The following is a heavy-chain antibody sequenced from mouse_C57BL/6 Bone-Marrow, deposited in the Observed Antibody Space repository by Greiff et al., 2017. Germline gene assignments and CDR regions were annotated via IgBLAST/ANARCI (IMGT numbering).Heavy chain of an antibody. V-gene: IGHV1-80*01. CDR2: IYPGDGDT. D-gene: IGHD1-1*01. Sequence: QVQLQQSGAELVKPGASVKISCKASGYAFSSYWMNWVKQRPGKGLEWIGQIYPGDGDTNYNGKFKGKATLTADKSSGTAYMQLSSLTSEDSAVYSCARYCYYCSAWYFDVWGTGTTVTVSS. J-gene: IGHJ1*03. CDR3: ARYCYYCSAWYFDV. CDR1: GYAFSSYW.